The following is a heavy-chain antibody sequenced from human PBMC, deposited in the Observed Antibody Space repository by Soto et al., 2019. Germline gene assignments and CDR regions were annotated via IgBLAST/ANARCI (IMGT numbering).Heavy chain of an antibody. CDR2: TSAYNGNT. J-gene: IGHJ4*02. CDR1: GYIFTSYG. Sequence: QVQLVQSGAEVKKPGASVKVSCKASGYIFTSYGISWVRQAPGQGLEWMGWTSAYNGNTNYAQNLQGRVTMTTDTFTSTAYMELRSLRSDDTAVYYCARDAQLRYFDWLPLDYWGQGTLVTVSS. D-gene: IGHD3-9*01. V-gene: IGHV1-18*01. CDR3: ARDAQLRYFDWLPLDY.